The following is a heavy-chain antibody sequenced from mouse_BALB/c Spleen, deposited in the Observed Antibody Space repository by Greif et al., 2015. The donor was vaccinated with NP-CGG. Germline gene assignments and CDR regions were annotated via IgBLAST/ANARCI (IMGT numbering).Heavy chain of an antibody. Sequence: VQLQESGAELAKTGASVKMSCKASGYTFTSYWMHWVKQRPGQGLEWIGYINPSTGYTEYNQKFKDKDTLTADKSSSTAYMQLSSLTSEDSAVYYCAIYDGYYFDYWGQGTTLTVSS. J-gene: IGHJ2*01. CDR1: GYTFTSYW. V-gene: IGHV1-7*01. D-gene: IGHD2-3*01. CDR3: AIYDGYYFDY. CDR2: INPSTGYT.